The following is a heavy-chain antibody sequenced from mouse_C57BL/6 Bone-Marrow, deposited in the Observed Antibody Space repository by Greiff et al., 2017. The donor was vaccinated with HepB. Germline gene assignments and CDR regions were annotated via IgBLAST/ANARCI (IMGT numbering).Heavy chain of an antibody. V-gene: IGHV1-52*01. J-gene: IGHJ1*03. D-gene: IGHD1-1*01. Sequence: QVQLQQPGAELVRPGSSVKLSCKASGYTFTSYWMHWVKQRPIQGLEWIGNIDPSDSETNYNQKFKDKATLTVDKSSSTAYMQLSSLRSEDSAVYYCARPPYYGSRYWYFDVWGTGTTVTVSS. CDR2: IDPSDSET. CDR1: GYTFTSYW. CDR3: ARPPYYGSRYWYFDV.